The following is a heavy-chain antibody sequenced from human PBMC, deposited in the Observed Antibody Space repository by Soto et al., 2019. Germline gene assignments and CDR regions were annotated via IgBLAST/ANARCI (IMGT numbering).Heavy chain of an antibody. CDR2: ISKSGSTM. D-gene: IGHD6-19*01. CDR3: VRDGNGYSTGWFQN. CDR1: GFSFSSYE. V-gene: IGHV3-48*03. Sequence: GGSLRLSCAASGFSFSSYEMNWVRQAPGKGLEWVSYISKSGSTMYYADSVKGRFTISRDNDWNSLNLQMNSLRAEDTAVYFCVRDGNGYSTGWFQNWGQGTLVTVSS. J-gene: IGHJ4*02.